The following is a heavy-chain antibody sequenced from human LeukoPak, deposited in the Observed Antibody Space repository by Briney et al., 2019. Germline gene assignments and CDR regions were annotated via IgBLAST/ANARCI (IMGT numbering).Heavy chain of an antibody. CDR2: ISYDGSNK. D-gene: IGHD3-3*01. CDR3: ARVAIYYDFWSGSPNAFDI. J-gene: IGHJ3*02. V-gene: IGHV3-30-3*01. CDR1: GFTFSSYA. Sequence: GGSLRLSCAASGFTFSSYAMHWVRQAPGKGLEWVAVISYDGSNKYYADSVKGRFTISRDNSKNKLYLQMNRLRAEDTAVYYCARVAIYYDFWSGSPNAFDIWGQGTMVTVSS.